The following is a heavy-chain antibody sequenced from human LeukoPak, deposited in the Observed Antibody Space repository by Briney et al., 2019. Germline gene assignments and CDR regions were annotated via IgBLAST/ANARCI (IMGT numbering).Heavy chain of an antibody. V-gene: IGHV3-43*02. D-gene: IGHD1-1*01. CDR3: ATWAFYHNLDV. Sequence: GGSLRLSCAASGFTMEPFAMHWVRQAPGKGLEWVSNINTDGSRTYYADSVKGRFPISRDNSKNSLYLGMNSLRTEDSALYYCATWAFYHNLDVRGRGTTVTVSS. CDR2: INTDGSRT. CDR1: GFTMEPFA. J-gene: IGHJ6*02.